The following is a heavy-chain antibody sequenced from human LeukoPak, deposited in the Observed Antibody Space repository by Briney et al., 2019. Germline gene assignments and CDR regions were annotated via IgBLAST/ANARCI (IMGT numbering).Heavy chain of an antibody. D-gene: IGHD3-3*01. Sequence: SETLSLTCAVYGGSFSGYYWSWIRQPPGKGLEWIGEINHSGSTNYNPSLKSQVTISVDTSKNQFSLKLSSVTAADTAVYYCAREGYDYDFWSGYYRRFDYWGQGTLVTVSS. V-gene: IGHV4-34*01. CDR3: AREGYDYDFWSGYYRRFDY. CDR2: INHSGST. CDR1: GGSFSGYY. J-gene: IGHJ4*02.